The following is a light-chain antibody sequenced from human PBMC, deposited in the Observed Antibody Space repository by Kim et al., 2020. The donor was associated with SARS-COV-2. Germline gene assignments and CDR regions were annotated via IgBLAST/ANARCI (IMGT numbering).Light chain of an antibody. V-gene: IGKV1-5*03. Sequence: DIQMTQSPSTLSASVGDRVTITCRASQSISSWLAWYLQKPGKAPKLLIYEASSLESGVPSRFSGSGSGTEFTLTISSLQPDDFATYYCQQYNSDPWTFGQGTKVDIK. CDR1: QSISSW. CDR2: EAS. CDR3: QQYNSDPWT. J-gene: IGKJ1*01.